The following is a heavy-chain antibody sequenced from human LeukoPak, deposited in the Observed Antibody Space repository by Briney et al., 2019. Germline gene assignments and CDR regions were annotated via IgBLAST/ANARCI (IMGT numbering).Heavy chain of an antibody. J-gene: IGHJ6*02. CDR3: ARDAEGSETHSGMDV. V-gene: IGHV3-53*01. D-gene: IGHD3-10*01. Sequence: GGSQRLSCAASGLTVSSNYMNWVRQAPGKGLEWVSTIYRDGSTYYADSVRGRFTISRDNSKNTLYLQMNNLRAEDAAVYYCARDAEGSETHSGMDVWGQGTTVTVSS. CDR1: GLTVSSNY. CDR2: IYRDGST.